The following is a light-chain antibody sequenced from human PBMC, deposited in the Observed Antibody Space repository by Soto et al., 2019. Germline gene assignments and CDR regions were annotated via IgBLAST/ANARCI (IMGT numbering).Light chain of an antibody. V-gene: IGKV1-27*01. J-gene: IGKJ1*01. Sequence: DIQMTQSPSSLSASVGDRVTITCRASQGISNYLAWYQQQPGKVPKLLIYVASTLQSGVPSRFSGSGSGTDFTLTISSVQRIDVATPYCQKYNTAPWTFGQGTNVEIK. CDR3: QKYNTAPWT. CDR1: QGISNY. CDR2: VAS.